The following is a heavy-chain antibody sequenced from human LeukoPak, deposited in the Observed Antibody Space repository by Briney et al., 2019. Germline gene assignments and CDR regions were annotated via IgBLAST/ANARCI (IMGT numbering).Heavy chain of an antibody. Sequence: GRSLRLSCAASGFTFSSYAMSWVRQAPGKGLEWVSTISNSDGSTYYADSVKGRFTISRDNSKNTLYLQMNSLRAEDTAVYYCANDILTGYYKSDYWGQGTLVTVSS. J-gene: IGHJ4*02. CDR2: ISNSDGST. V-gene: IGHV3-23*01. CDR3: ANDILTGYYKSDY. D-gene: IGHD3-9*01. CDR1: GFTFSSYA.